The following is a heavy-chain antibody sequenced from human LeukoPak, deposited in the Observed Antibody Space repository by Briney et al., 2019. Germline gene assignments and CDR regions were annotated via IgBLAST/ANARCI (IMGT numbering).Heavy chain of an antibody. J-gene: IGHJ4*02. Sequence: SETLSLTCSVYGGSLSPYYWNWIRQPPGKGLEWIGEINHRGSTTYNPSLKSRITISVDTSKNQFSLKLSSVTAADTAVYYCARVGLDWGSIDYWGQGTLVTVSS. CDR2: INHRGST. D-gene: IGHD3/OR15-3a*01. CDR3: ARVGLDWGSIDY. CDR1: GGSLSPYY. V-gene: IGHV4-34*01.